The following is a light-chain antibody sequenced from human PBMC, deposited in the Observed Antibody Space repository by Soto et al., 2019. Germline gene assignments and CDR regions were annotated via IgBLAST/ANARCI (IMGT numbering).Light chain of an antibody. CDR3: QQRSNWPFLT. CDR1: QSVSSN. J-gene: IGKJ4*01. CDR2: DTS. Sequence: EIVMTQSPATLSVSPGERATLSCRASQSVSSNLAWYQQKPGQAPRLLIYDTSNRATGIPARFSGSGSGTDFTLTISSLEPEDFAVYYCQQRSNWPFLTFGGGTKVDIK. V-gene: IGKV3-11*01.